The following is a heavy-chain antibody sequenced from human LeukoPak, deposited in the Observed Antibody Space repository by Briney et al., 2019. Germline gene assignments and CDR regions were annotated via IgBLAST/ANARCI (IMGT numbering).Heavy chain of an antibody. CDR2: ISSSSSYI. CDR1: GFTFSSYS. CDR3: AKNGDRGAFCSGGTCYPYYYYYMDV. V-gene: IGHV3-21*04. D-gene: IGHD2-15*01. J-gene: IGHJ6*03. Sequence: PGGSLRLSCAASGFTFSSYSMNWVRQAPGKGLEWVSSISSSSSYIYYADYVKGRFTISRDNSKNTLFLQINSLRAEDTAVYYCAKNGDRGAFCSGGTCYPYYYYYMDVWGKGTTVTISS.